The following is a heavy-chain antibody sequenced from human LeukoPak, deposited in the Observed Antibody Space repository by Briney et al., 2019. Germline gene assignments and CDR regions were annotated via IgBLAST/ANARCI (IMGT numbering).Heavy chain of an antibody. CDR3: ARNGRSSSSPPWDY. CDR2: IYYSGST. CDR1: GGSISSSSYY. J-gene: IGHJ4*02. V-gene: IGHV4-39*01. Sequence: IPSETLSLTCTVSGGSISSSSYYWGWLRQPPGKGLEWIGSIYYSGSTYYNPSLKSRVTISVDTSKNQFSLKLSSVTAADTAVYYCARNGRSSSSPPWDYWGQGTLVTVSS. D-gene: IGHD6-13*01.